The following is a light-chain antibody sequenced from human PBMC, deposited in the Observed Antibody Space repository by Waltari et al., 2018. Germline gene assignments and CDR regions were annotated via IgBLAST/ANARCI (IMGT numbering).Light chain of an antibody. V-gene: IGLV2-8*01. CDR3: CSYTGTNTLGV. Sequence: QSALTQPPSASGSPGQSVTISCTGTSRDVGGYDHLSWYQHHPGKAPKPIIYEVTKRPSGVPDRFSGSKSGTTASLAVSGLQAEDEADYYCCSYTGTNTLGVFGGGTTLTVL. CDR1: SRDVGGYDH. CDR2: EVT. J-gene: IGLJ3*02.